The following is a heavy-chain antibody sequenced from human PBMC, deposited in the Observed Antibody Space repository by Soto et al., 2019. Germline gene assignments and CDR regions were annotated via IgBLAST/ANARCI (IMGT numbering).Heavy chain of an antibody. D-gene: IGHD3-10*01. Sequence: QVQLQESGPGLVKPSQTLSLTCTVSGGSISSGGYYWSWIRQHPGKGLEWIGYIYCSGSTYYNPSLRSRVTTSVDTSKTHFSLKLSSVTPADTAVYYCARVTFINGMDVWGQGTTLTVSS. V-gene: IGHV4-31*03. CDR2: IYCSGST. CDR3: ARVTFINGMDV. CDR1: GGSISSGGYY. J-gene: IGHJ6*02.